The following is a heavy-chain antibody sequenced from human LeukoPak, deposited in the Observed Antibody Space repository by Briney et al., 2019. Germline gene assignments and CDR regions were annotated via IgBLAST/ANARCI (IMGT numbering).Heavy chain of an antibody. V-gene: IGHV3-53*01. CDR1: GFTFSSYA. CDR2: IYTAGRT. CDR3: ARSSRELGGYAPWELMPPFDY. J-gene: IGHJ4*02. D-gene: IGHD1-7*01. Sequence: GGSLRLSCAASGFTFSSYAMSWVRQAPGKGLEWVSVIYTAGRTYYADSVKGRFSISRDNYKNTLNLQMNSLRAEDTAVYYCARSSRELGGYAPWELMPPFDYWGQGTLVTVSS.